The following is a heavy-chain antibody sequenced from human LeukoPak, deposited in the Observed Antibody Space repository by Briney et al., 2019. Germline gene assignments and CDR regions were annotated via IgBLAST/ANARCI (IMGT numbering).Heavy chain of an antibody. D-gene: IGHD2-8*01. CDR2: ISGSGGST. V-gene: IGHV3-23*01. Sequence: GGSLRLSCAASGFTFSDYSMNWVRQAPGKGLEWVSAISGSGGSTYYADSVKGRFTISRDNSKNTLYLQMNSLRAEDTAVYYCAKGDGDFDYWGQGTLVTVSS. CDR3: AKGDGDFDY. J-gene: IGHJ4*02. CDR1: GFTFSDYS.